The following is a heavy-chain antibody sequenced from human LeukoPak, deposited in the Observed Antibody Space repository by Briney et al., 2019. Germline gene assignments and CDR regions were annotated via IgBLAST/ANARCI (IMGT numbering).Heavy chain of an antibody. J-gene: IGHJ6*03. D-gene: IGHD2-2*01. CDR1: GITFINYS. CDR2: ITGSGTFT. CDR3: AKDREDIVVVPAAPMDV. V-gene: IGHV3-23*01. Sequence: GGSLRLSCAASGITFINYSMTWVRQAPGKGLEWVSAITGSGTFTDYADSVKGRFTISRDNSKNTLYLQMNSLRAEDTAIYYCAKDREDIVVVPAAPMDVWGKGTTVTISS.